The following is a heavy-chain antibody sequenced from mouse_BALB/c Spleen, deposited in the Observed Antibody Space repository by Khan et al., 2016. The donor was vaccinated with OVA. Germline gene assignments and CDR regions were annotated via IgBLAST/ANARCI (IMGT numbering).Heavy chain of an antibody. D-gene: IGHD4-1*01. V-gene: IGHV5-6*01. CDR3: ASHLTGSFAY. CDR2: INSDGYYT. CDR1: GFTFSTYA. J-gene: IGHJ3*01. Sequence: EVQGVESGGDLVKPGGFLRLSCAASGFTFSTYAMSWVRQPPDKRLEWVATINSDGYYTYYPDTVKGRFTISRNNAENTLYLQMSSLKSEDTAIYYCASHLTGSFAYWGQGTLVTVSA.